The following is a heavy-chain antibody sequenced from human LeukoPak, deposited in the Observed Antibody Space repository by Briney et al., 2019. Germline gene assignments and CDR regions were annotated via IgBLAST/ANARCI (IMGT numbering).Heavy chain of an antibody. V-gene: IGHV3-30-3*01. D-gene: IGHD3-16*01. Sequence: GGSLRLSCAASGFTFRSYAMHWVRQAPGKGLEWVAVISYDEDNKFYADSVKGRFTISRDNSKNTLYLQMNSLRAEDAAVYYCAKDRWGRKVTDYYGMDVWGQGTTVTVSS. CDR2: ISYDEDNK. CDR1: GFTFRSYA. J-gene: IGHJ6*02. CDR3: AKDRWGRKVTDYYGMDV.